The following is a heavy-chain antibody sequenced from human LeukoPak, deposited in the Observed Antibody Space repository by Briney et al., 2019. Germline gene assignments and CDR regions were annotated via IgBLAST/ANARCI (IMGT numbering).Heavy chain of an antibody. CDR3: ARDRPGRYCSTISCYSASPFDP. CDR1: GGTVSRYA. Sequence: GSSAKVSCKASGGTVSRYAISWVRQAPGQGLEWMGGTIPLFGTANYAQKFQGRVTITADESTGTAYMELSSLRSEDTAVYYCARDRPGRYCSTISCYSASPFDPWGQGTLVTVSS. D-gene: IGHD2-2*02. V-gene: IGHV1-69*01. CDR2: TIPLFGTA. J-gene: IGHJ5*02.